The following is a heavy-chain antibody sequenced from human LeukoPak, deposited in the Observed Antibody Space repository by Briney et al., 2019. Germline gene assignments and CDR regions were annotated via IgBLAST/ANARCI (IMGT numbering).Heavy chain of an antibody. CDR1: GGSISSSAW. Sequence: SETLSLTCVVSGGSISSSAWWTWVRQSPGKGLEWIGEINDRGTINYNPSLQRRVSISVDTSKNQFSLKLSSVTAADTAVYYCAREGGDYYGSGSIVPYYYYMDVWGKGTTVTISS. V-gene: IGHV4-4*02. J-gene: IGHJ6*03. D-gene: IGHD3-10*01. CDR3: AREGGDYYGSGSIVPYYYYMDV. CDR2: INDRGTI.